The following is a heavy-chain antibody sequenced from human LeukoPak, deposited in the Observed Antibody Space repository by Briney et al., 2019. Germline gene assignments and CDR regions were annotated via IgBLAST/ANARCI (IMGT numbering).Heavy chain of an antibody. CDR1: GGSLSSYY. D-gene: IGHD2-2*01. J-gene: IGHJ4*02. CDR2: IYNSGST. Sequence: SETLSLTCTVSGGSLSSYYWTWVRQPPGKGLEWIGYIYNSGSTNYNHSLRSRVTISLDTSRNQFSLKLTSVTAADTALYYCASEYCTSSTCRFDSWGQGTLVTVSS. V-gene: IGHV4-59*01. CDR3: ASEYCTSSTCRFDS.